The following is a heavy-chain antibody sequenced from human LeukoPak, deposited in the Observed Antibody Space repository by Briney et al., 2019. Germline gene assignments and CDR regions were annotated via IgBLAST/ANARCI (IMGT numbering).Heavy chain of an antibody. CDR1: GFTLRSSG. J-gene: IGHJ4*02. D-gene: IGHD6-19*01. CDR3: SRSPEWHWLSHFDF. Sequence: GGSLRLSCAASGFTLRSSGMHWVRQLPGQALEWVATLSFDGSSTFYADSVKGRFTISRDTSNNTLWLEMNSLRPEDTARYHGSRSPEWHWLSHFDFWGLGTLVSVSS. V-gene: IGHV3-30*03. CDR2: LSFDGSST.